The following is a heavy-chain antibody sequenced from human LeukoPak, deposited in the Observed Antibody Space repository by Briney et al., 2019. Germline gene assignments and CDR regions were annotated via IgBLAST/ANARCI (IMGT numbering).Heavy chain of an antibody. CDR3: ASQLGGNVY. V-gene: IGHV3-74*01. J-gene: IGHJ4*02. CDR2: ISSSGKCI. D-gene: IGHD3-16*01. CDR1: GFTFSDNW. Sequence: GGSLRLSCAASGFTFSDNWMHWVRQAPGKGLVWVSDISSSGKCIIYAVSVKGRFTISRDNAKNTLYLQSDSLRAEDTAVYLCASQLGGNVYWGQGTLVTVSS.